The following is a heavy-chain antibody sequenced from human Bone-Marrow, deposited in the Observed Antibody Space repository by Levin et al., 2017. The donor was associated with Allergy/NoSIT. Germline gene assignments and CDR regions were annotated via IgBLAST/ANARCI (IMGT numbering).Heavy chain of an antibody. CDR2: IYSGGST. Sequence: GGSLRLSCAASGFTVSSNYMSWVRQAPGKGLEWVSVIYSGGSTYYADSVKGRFTISRDNSKNTLYLQMNSLRAEDTAVYYCARDGRNYYGSGRGYYYYYYGMDVWGQGTTVTVSS. J-gene: IGHJ6*02. CDR3: ARDGRNYYGSGRGYYYYYYGMDV. D-gene: IGHD3-10*01. V-gene: IGHV3-53*01. CDR1: GFTVSSNY.